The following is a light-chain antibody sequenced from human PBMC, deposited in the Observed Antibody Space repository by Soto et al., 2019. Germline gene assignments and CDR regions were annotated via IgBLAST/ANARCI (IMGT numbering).Light chain of an antibody. V-gene: IGKV3-20*01. CDR3: QQYGSSPDT. Sequence: EIVLTQSPGTLTLSSGERATLSCRASQSVSSSYLAWYQHKPGQAPRLLIYGASSRATGIPDRFSGSGSGTDFTLTISRLEPEDFAVYYCQQYGSSPDTFGQGTRLESK. CDR1: QSVSSSY. J-gene: IGKJ5*01. CDR2: GAS.